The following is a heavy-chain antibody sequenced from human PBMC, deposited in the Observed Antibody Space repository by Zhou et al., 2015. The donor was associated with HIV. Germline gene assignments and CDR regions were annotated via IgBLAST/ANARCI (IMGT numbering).Heavy chain of an antibody. J-gene: IGHJ4*02. V-gene: IGHV1-69*01. CDR2: IIPIFGTA. Sequence: QVQLVQSGAEVKKPGSSVKVSCKASGGTFSSYAISWVRQAPGQGLEWMGGIIPIFGTANYAQKFQGRVTITADESTSTAYMELSSLRSEDTAVYYCARDFPLSIAARPSFGDYWGRGNPGHRLL. CDR1: GGTFSSYA. D-gene: IGHD6-6*01. CDR3: ARDFPLSIAARPSFGDY.